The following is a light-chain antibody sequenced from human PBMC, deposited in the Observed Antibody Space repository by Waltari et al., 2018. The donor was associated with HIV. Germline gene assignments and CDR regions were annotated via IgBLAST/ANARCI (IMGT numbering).Light chain of an antibody. J-gene: IGLJ2*01. Sequence: QSALPQPSSVSGSPGQSITTPCTGTFSDVGRYNISSCYQQHPGEAPKLMIYEFTERPSGISSRFAGSKSGNTASLTISGLQAEDEANYYCCSYAGSRIHVIFGGGTKLTVL. CDR1: FSDVGRYNI. V-gene: IGLV2-23*02. CDR2: EFT. CDR3: CSYAGSRIHVI.